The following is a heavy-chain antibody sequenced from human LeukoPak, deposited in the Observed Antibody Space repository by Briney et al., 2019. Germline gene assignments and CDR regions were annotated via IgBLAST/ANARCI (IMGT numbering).Heavy chain of an antibody. V-gene: IGHV3-66*01. J-gene: IGHJ4*02. CDR1: GFTVSSNY. CDR2: IYSGGST. D-gene: IGHD3-9*01. Sequence: GGSLRLSCAASGFTVSSNYMSWVRQAPGKGLEWVSVIYSGGSTYYADSVKGRFTISRDNSKNTLYLQMNSLRAEDTAVYYCARAGDFILTGPCFDYWGQGTLVTVSS. CDR3: ARAGDFILTGPCFDY.